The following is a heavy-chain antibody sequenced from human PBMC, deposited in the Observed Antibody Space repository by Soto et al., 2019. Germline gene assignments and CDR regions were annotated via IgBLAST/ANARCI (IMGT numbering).Heavy chain of an antibody. CDR3: AKAVKGSGYYYEYDY. D-gene: IGHD3-22*01. CDR1: GFTFSSYA. CDR2: ISGSGGST. Sequence: EVQLLESGGGLVQPGGSLRLSCAASGFTFSSYAMSWVRQAPGKGLEWVSAISGSGGSTYYTDSVKGRFTISRDNSKNTLYLQMNSLRAEDTAVYYCAKAVKGSGYYYEYDYWGQGTLVPVSS. V-gene: IGHV3-23*01. J-gene: IGHJ4*02.